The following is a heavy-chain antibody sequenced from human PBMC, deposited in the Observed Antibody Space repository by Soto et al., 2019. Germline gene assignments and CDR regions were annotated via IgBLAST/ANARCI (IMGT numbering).Heavy chain of an antibody. J-gene: IGHJ4*02. CDR3: TRDGGKYSYGPLETKL. Sequence: PGGSLRLSCTASGFTFGDYAMSWFRQAPGKGLEWVGFIRSKAYGGTTEYAASVKGRFTISRDDSKSVAYLQMNSLKTEDTAVYYCTRDGGKYSYGPLETKLGGQGTLVTVSS. D-gene: IGHD5-18*01. CDR2: IRSKAYGGTT. V-gene: IGHV3-49*03. CDR1: GFTFGDYA.